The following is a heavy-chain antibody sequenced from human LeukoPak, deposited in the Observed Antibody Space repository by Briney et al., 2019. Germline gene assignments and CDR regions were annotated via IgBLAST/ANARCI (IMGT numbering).Heavy chain of an antibody. CDR2: IYTSGST. V-gene: IGHV4-61*02. J-gene: IGHJ6*03. D-gene: IGHD1-26*01. CDR3: ALGGWELKDYYYYMDV. CDR1: GGSISSGSYY. Sequence: SETLSLTCTVSGGSISSGSYYWSWIRQPAGKGLEWIGSIYTSGSTNYNPSLKSRVTISVDTSKNQFSLKLSSVTAADTAVYYCALGGWELKDYYYYMDVWGKGTTVTVSS.